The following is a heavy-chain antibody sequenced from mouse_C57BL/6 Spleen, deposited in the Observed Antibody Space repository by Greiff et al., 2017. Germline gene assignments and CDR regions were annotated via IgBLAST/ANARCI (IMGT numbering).Heavy chain of an antibody. V-gene: IGHV5-4*01. Sequence: EVQGVESGGGLVKPGGSLKLSCAASGFTFSSYAMSWVRQTPEKRLEWVATISDGGSYTYYPDNVKGRFTISRDNAKNNLYLQMSHLKSEDTAMYYCARSYYYGSSPSYWYFDVWGTGTTVTVSS. CDR3: ARSYYYGSSPSYWYFDV. CDR1: GFTFSSYA. D-gene: IGHD1-1*01. CDR2: ISDGGSYT. J-gene: IGHJ1*03.